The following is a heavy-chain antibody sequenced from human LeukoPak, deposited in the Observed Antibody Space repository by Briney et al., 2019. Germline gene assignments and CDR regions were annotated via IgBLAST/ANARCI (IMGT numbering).Heavy chain of an antibody. Sequence: PSETLSLTCTVSGFSFSSGSHYWSWIRQTPGKGLEWLGHIFHTGNTKYNPSLKSRLSISADTSKDQFSLKVTTVTAADTAVYYCARLDGADAFDIWGQGAVVTVSS. CDR3: ARLDGADAFDI. V-gene: IGHV4-61*01. D-gene: IGHD3-10*01. CDR2: IFHTGNT. J-gene: IGHJ3*02. CDR1: GFSFSSGSHY.